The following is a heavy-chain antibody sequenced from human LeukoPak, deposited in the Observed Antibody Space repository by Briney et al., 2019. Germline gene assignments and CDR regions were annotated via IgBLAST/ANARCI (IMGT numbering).Heavy chain of an antibody. CDR2: LSGAGLRT. CDR3: AKDRYGDYEYYFDY. Sequence: GGSLTLSCAASGFTLKSFAMTWLRQAPGKGLEWVSSLSGAGLRTYYADSVKGRFTISRDNSKNTLYLHMNSLTGDDTAVYYCAKDRYGDYEYYFDYWGQGTLVTVSS. CDR1: GFTLKSFA. V-gene: IGHV3-23*01. D-gene: IGHD5-12*01. J-gene: IGHJ4*02.